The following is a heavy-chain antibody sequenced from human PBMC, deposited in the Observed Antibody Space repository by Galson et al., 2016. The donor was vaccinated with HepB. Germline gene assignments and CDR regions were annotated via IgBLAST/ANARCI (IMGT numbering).Heavy chain of an antibody. D-gene: IGHD6-13*01. J-gene: IGHJ6*02. CDR1: GFTFSSYA. Sequence: SLRLSCAASGFTFSSYAMHWVRQAPGKGLEWVAVIWSDGSNKDYADSVKGRFTISRENSKNTLFLQMNSLKAEDTAIYYCAREDIAAVVLGYYYQYSGRDIWGQGTTVSV. CDR3: AREDIAAVVLGYYYQYSGRDI. CDR2: IWSDGSNK. V-gene: IGHV3-33*01.